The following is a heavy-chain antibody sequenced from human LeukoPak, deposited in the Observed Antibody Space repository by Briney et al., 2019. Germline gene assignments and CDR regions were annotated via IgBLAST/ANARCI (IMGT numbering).Heavy chain of an antibody. Sequence: SETLSLTCPVSGGSISSYYWRWIRQPAGKGLDWIGRIYTSGRTNKNPSLKSRVTMSVETSKNQFSLKLSSVTAADTAVYYCARDYSGNYDFWSGPNWFDPWGQGTLVTVSS. CDR2: IYTSGRT. D-gene: IGHD3-3*01. J-gene: IGHJ5*02. CDR3: ARDYSGNYDFWSGPNWFDP. CDR1: GGSISSYY. V-gene: IGHV4-4*07.